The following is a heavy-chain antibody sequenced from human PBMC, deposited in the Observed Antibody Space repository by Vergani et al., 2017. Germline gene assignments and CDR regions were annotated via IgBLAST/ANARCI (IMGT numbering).Heavy chain of an antibody. J-gene: IGHJ6*02. CDR2: IYSGGST. D-gene: IGHD2-2*02. Sequence: EVQLVESGGGLIQPGGSLRLSCAASGFTVSSNYMSWVRQAPGKGLEWVSVIYSGGSTYYADSVKGRFTISIDNSKNTLYLQMNSLRAEDTAVYYCARDGCSSTSCYTTVGYYGMDVWGQGTTVTVSS. CDR1: GFTVSSNY. CDR3: ARDGCSSTSCYTTVGYYGMDV. V-gene: IGHV3-53*01.